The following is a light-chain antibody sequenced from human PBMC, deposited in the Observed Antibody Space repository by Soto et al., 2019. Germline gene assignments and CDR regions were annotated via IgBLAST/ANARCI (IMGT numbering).Light chain of an antibody. CDR2: GTS. Sequence: EVVLTQSPGTLSLSPGERATLSCRASQSVNSNYLAWYQQKPGQAPRLLIYGTSSRATGIPDRFSGSGSGTEFTLTISSLQSEDFAVYYCQQYKNWPAITFGQGTRLEIK. CDR1: QSVNSNY. J-gene: IGKJ5*01. CDR3: QQYKNWPAIT. V-gene: IGKV3-20*01.